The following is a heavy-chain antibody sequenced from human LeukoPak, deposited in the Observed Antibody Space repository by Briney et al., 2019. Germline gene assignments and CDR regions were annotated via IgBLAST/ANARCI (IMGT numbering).Heavy chain of an antibody. V-gene: IGHV1-18*01. CDR2: INPYNGNT. Sequence: GASVNISCKASGYTFTSYGISWVRQAPGQGLEWMGWINPYNGNTNYAQKLQGRVTMTTDTSTSTAYMELRSLRSDDTAVYYCARGATVTTLGIPYNWFDPWGQGTLVTVSS. J-gene: IGHJ5*02. D-gene: IGHD4-17*01. CDR1: GYTFTSYG. CDR3: ARGATVTTLGIPYNWFDP.